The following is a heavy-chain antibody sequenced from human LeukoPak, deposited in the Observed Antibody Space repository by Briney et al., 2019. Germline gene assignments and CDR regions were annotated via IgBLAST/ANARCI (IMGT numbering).Heavy chain of an antibody. CDR1: GYTFTGYY. D-gene: IGHD4-17*01. V-gene: IGHV1-18*04. J-gene: IGHJ4*02. CDR3: ARDYLGVTTGTFDY. CDR2: ISAYNGNT. Sequence: ASVKVSCKASGYTFTGYYMHWVRQAPGQGLEWMGWISAYNGNTNYAQKLQGRVTMTTDTSTSTAYMELRSLRSDDTAVYYCARDYLGVTTGTFDYWGQGTLVTVSS.